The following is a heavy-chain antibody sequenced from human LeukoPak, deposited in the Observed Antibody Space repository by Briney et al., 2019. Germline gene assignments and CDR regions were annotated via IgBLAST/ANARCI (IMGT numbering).Heavy chain of an antibody. CDR2: ISGSGGST. CDR1: GFTFSSYA. V-gene: IGHV3-23*01. CDR3: ARGRGRTYGGRFDP. D-gene: IGHD4-23*01. J-gene: IGHJ5*02. Sequence: GGSLRLSCAASGFTFSSYAMSWVRQAPGKGLEWVSAISGSGGSTYYADSVKGRFTISRDHSKNTLYLQMNSLRAEDTAVYYCARGRGRTYGGRFDPWGQGTLVTVSS.